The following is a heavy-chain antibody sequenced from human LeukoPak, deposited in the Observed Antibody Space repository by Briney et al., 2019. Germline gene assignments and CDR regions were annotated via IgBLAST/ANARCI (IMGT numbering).Heavy chain of an antibody. CDR3: AKDRGSYSTTADS. D-gene: IGHD1-26*01. CDR1: GFTFDNSW. V-gene: IGHV3-33*06. Sequence: GGSLRLSCAASGFTFDNSWMNWVRQAPGKGLEWVAVIWYDGINKYYGDSVKGRFTISRDNSKNTLYLQMNSLRAEDTAVYYCAKDRGSYSTTADSWGQGTLVTVSS. J-gene: IGHJ5*01. CDR2: IWYDGINK.